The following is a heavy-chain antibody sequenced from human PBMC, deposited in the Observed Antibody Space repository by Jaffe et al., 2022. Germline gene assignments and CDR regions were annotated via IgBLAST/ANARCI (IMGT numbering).Heavy chain of an antibody. Sequence: EVQLLESGGGLVQPGGSLRLSCAASGFTFSSYAMSWVRQAPGKGLEWVSAISGSGGSTYYADSVKGRFTISRDNSKNTLYLQMNSLRAEDTAVYYCAKNFFLTTVTPYYFDYWGQGTLVTVSS. D-gene: IGHD4-17*01. CDR2: ISGSGGST. J-gene: IGHJ4*02. CDR1: GFTFSSYA. V-gene: IGHV3-23*01. CDR3: AKNFFLTTVTPYYFDY.